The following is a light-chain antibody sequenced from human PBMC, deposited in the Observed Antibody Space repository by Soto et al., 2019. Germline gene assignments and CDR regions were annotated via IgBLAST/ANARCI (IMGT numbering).Light chain of an antibody. CDR2: GAS. V-gene: IGKV3-20*01. J-gene: IGKJ1*01. CDR3: QQYGSSPRT. Sequence: EIVLTQSPGTLSLSPGERATLSCRASQSVSSTYVAWYQQKPGQAPRLLIYGASTRATGIPDRFSGSGSGTDFTLTISSLEPEDFAVYYCQQYGSSPRTFGQGTKV. CDR1: QSVSSTY.